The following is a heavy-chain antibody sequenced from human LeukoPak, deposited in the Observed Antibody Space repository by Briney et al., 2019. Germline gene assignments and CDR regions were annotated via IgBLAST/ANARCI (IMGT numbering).Heavy chain of an antibody. D-gene: IGHD2-15*01. CDR3: ARAARLRYCSGGSRWFDP. Sequence: ASVKVSCKASGYTFTGYYMHWVRQAPGQGLEWMGWINPNSGGTNYAQKFQGRVTMTRDTSISTAYMELSRLRSDDTAVYYCARAARLRYCSGGSRWFDPWGQGTLVTVSS. J-gene: IGHJ5*02. CDR2: INPNSGGT. V-gene: IGHV1-2*02. CDR1: GYTFTGYY.